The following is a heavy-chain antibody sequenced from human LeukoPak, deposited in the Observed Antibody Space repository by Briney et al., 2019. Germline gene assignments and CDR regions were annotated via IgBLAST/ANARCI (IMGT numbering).Heavy chain of an antibody. V-gene: IGHV4-34*01. CDR3: ARDGYSYGYEY. Sequence: PSETLSLTCAVYGGSFSGYYWSWIRQPPGKGLEWIGSIYYSGSTYYNPSLKSRVTISVDTSKNQFSLKLSSVTAADTAVYYCARDGYSYGYEYWGQGTLVTVSS. D-gene: IGHD5-18*01. CDR1: GGSFSGYY. CDR2: IYYSGST. J-gene: IGHJ4*02.